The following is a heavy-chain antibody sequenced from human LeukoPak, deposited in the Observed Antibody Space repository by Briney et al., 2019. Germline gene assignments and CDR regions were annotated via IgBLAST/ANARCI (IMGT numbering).Heavy chain of an antibody. CDR3: ARERSEFDY. Sequence: GGSLRLSCAASGFTFSSYTMNWVRQAPGKALEWVSSISSSSSYIYHADSMKGRFTISRDNAKNSLYLQMNSLRAEDTAVYYCARERSEFDYWGQGTLVTVSS. D-gene: IGHD1-26*01. V-gene: IGHV3-21*01. CDR2: ISSSSSYI. J-gene: IGHJ4*02. CDR1: GFTFSSYT.